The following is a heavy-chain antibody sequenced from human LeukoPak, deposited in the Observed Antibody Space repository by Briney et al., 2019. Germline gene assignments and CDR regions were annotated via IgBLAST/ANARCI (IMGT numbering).Heavy chain of an antibody. V-gene: IGHV3-30*18. CDR3: AKKPLWFGELFRGYYFDY. J-gene: IGHJ4*02. CDR2: TSYDGSSK. D-gene: IGHD3-10*01. Sequence: PGRSLRLSCAASGFTFSNYGMHWVRQAPGKGLEWVAVTSYDGSSKYYADSVKGRFTISRDNSKNTLYLQMNSLRAEDTAVYYCAKKPLWFGELFRGYYFDYWGQGTLVTVSS. CDR1: GFTFSNYG.